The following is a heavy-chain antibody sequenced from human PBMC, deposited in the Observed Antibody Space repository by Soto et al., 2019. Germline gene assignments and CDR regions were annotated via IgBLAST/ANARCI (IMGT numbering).Heavy chain of an antibody. J-gene: IGHJ5*02. CDR1: GFTFSSYG. Sequence: QVQLVESGGGVVQPGRSLRLSCAASGFTFSSYGMHWVRQAPGKGLEWVAVISYDGSNKYYADSVKGRFTISRDNSKNTLYLPMNSLRAEDTAVYYCAKTYSSGKNWFDPWGQGTLVTVSS. CDR3: AKTYSSGKNWFDP. CDR2: ISYDGSNK. D-gene: IGHD6-25*01. V-gene: IGHV3-30*18.